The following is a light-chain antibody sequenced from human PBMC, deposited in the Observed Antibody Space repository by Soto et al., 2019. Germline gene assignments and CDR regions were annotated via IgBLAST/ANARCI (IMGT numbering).Light chain of an antibody. CDR1: SSDVGAYNF. CDR2: EVT. J-gene: IGLJ3*02. CDR3: SSYAGSNSVL. Sequence: QSALTQPASVSGSPGQSITISCTGTSSDVGAYNFVSWYQHHPGRAPKLIIYEVTIRPSGVSNRFSGSKSGNTASLTISGLQAEDEADYYCSSYAGSNSVLFGGGTKLTVL. V-gene: IGLV2-14*01.